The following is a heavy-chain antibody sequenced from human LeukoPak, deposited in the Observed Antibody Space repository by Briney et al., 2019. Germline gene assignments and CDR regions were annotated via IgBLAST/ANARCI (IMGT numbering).Heavy chain of an antibody. CDR2: ISAYNGNT. D-gene: IGHD3-10*01. CDR3: ARDEFTMVRGVIIHFDY. V-gene: IGHV1-18*01. CDR1: GYTFTSYG. Sequence: ASVKVSCKASGYTFTSYGISWVRQAPGQGLEWMGWISAYNGNTNYAQKLQGRVAMTTDTSTSTAYMELRSLRSDDTAVYYCARDEFTMVRGVIIHFDYWGQGTLVTVSS. J-gene: IGHJ4*02.